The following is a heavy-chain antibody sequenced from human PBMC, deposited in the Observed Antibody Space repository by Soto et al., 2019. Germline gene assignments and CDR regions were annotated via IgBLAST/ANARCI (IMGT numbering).Heavy chain of an antibody. CDR1: GGSISSSSYY. J-gene: IGHJ6*02. D-gene: IGHD6-13*01. CDR3: ARPEIAAAGGSYYYYGMDV. V-gene: IGHV4-39*01. Sequence: SETLSLTCTVSGGSISSSSYYWGWIRQPPGKGLEWIGSIYYSGSTYYNPSLKSRVTISVDTSKNQFSLKLSSVTAADTAVYYCARPEIAAAGGSYYYYGMDVWGQGTTVTVSS. CDR2: IYYSGST.